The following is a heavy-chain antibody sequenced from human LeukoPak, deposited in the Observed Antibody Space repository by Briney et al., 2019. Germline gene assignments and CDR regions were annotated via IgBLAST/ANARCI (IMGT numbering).Heavy chain of an antibody. CDR3: VAGVGSTGVADFDF. CDR1: GPSINNNRFY. V-gene: IGHV4-39*07. J-gene: IGHJ4*02. D-gene: IGHD1-26*01. Sequence: RPSETLSLTCTVSGPSINNNRFYWAWIRQPPGQGLEWIGSIYSSGSTYYKSSLERRVIISGDTSKNHFSLKLNSVTAADTAVYYCVAGVGSTGVADFDFWGQGTLVTVSS. CDR2: IYSSGST.